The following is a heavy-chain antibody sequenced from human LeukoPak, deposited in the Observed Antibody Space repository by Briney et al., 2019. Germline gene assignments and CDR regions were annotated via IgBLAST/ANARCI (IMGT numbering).Heavy chain of an antibody. J-gene: IGHJ4*02. CDR2: IYYSGST. CDR1: GGSISSYY. CDR3: ARGPRLGNLWFGELYQDY. Sequence: PSETLSLTCTVSGGSISSYYWSWIRQPPGKGLEWIGYIYYSGSTNYNPSLKSRVTISVDTSKNQFSLKLSSVTAADTAVYYCARGPRLGNLWFGELYQDYWGQGTLVTVSS. D-gene: IGHD3-10*01. V-gene: IGHV4-59*08.